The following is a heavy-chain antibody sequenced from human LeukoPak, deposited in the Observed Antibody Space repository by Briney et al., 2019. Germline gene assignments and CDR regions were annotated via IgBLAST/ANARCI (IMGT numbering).Heavy chain of an antibody. D-gene: IGHD3-10*01. J-gene: IGHJ4*02. CDR3: ARDGLLWFGELFVGFDY. CDR1: GYTFTSYA. Sequence: ASVKVSCKASGYTFTSYAMNWVRQAPGQGLEWMGWINTNTGNPTYAQGFTGRFVFSLDTSVSTAYLQISSLKAEDTAVYYCARDGLLWFGELFVGFDYWGQGTLVTVSS. CDR2: INTNTGNP. V-gene: IGHV7-4-1*02.